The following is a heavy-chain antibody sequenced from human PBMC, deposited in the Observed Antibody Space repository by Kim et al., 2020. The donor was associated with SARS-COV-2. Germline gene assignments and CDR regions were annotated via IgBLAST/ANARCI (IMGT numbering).Heavy chain of an antibody. CDR3: TRVPPYSNSWWDAFDM. CDR2: IRSKTNSYAT. D-gene: IGHD6-13*01. J-gene: IGHJ3*02. Sequence: GGSLRLSCAASGFTFSDSSIYWVRQASGKGLEWVGRIRSKTNSYATAYDVSVKGRFIISRDDSKNTAYLQMNSLKTEDTAIYYCTRVPPYSNSWWDAFDMWGQGTMVTVSS. V-gene: IGHV3-73*01. CDR1: GFTFSDSS.